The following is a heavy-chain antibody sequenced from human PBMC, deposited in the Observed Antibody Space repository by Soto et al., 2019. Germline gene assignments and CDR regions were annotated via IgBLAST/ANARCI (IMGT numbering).Heavy chain of an antibody. Sequence: LRLSCAASGFTFSSYAMHWVRQAPGKGLEWVAVISYDGSNKYYADSVKGRFTISRDNSKNTLYLQMNSLRAEDTAVYYCARTRIAVAGMYYYYYYGMDVWGQGTTVTVSS. CDR1: GFTFSSYA. CDR3: ARTRIAVAGMYYYYYYGMDV. D-gene: IGHD6-19*01. J-gene: IGHJ6*02. CDR2: ISYDGSNK. V-gene: IGHV3-30-3*01.